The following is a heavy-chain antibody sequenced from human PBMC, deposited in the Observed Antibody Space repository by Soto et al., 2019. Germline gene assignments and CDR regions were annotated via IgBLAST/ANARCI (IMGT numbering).Heavy chain of an antibody. CDR3: AREAGPLTTRDPDDY. V-gene: IGHV4-31*03. Sequence: LSLTCTVSGGSISIVGYYWSWIRQHPGKGLEWIGYIYYSGSTYYNPSLKSRVTISVDTSKNQFSLKLSSVTAADTAVYYCAREAGPLTTRDPDDYSGKVTLVTVSS. D-gene: IGHD4-4*01. CDR1: GGSISIVGYY. CDR2: IYYSGST. J-gene: IGHJ4*02.